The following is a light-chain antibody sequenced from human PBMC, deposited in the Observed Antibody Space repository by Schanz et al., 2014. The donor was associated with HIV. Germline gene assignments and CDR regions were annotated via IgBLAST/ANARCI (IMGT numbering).Light chain of an antibody. V-gene: IGLV4-69*01. CDR2: LNSDGSH. CDR3: QTWDTGIQV. Sequence: QPVLTQSPSASASLGASVKLTCTLSSGHSSYAIAWHQQQPEKGSRYLMKLNSDGSHSKGDGIPDRFSGSSSGAERYLTISSLQSEDEADYYCQTWDTGIQVFGGGTKLTVL. CDR1: SGHSSYA. J-gene: IGLJ3*02.